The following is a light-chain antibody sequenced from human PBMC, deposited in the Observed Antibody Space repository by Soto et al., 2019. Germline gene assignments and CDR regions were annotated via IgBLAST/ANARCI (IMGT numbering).Light chain of an antibody. CDR3: LLVYSDSWV. CDR2: DTY. Sequence: QAVVTQEPSLTVSPGGTVTLTCGSSTGAVTSSHYPYWFQQKAGQAPRTLIYDTYIKQSWTPARFSGSLLGGKAALTLSGAPAEDEDYYYCLLVYSDSWVFGGGTKLTVL. J-gene: IGLJ3*02. CDR1: TGAVTSSHY. V-gene: IGLV7-46*01.